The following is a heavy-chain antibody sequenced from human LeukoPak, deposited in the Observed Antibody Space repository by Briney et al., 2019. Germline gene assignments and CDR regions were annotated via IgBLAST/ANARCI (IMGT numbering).Heavy chain of an antibody. CDR1: GYTFTSYD. J-gene: IGHJ6*03. Sequence: ASVKVSCKASGYTFTSYDINWVRQATGQGLEWMGWMNPNSGNTGYAQKFQGRVTMTRNTSISTAYMELRSLRSEDTAVYYCARGPGKNDFWSIWGYYYYMDVWGKGTTVTVSS. D-gene: IGHD3-3*01. CDR2: MNPNSGNT. CDR3: ARGPGKNDFWSIWGYYYYMDV. V-gene: IGHV1-8*01.